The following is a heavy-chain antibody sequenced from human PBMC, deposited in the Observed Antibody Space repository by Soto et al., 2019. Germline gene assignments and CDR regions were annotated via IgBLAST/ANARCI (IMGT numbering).Heavy chain of an antibody. CDR3: ARTLGGYGYHDY. D-gene: IGHD1-26*01. CDR1: GGTFSSYA. CDR2: IIPIFGTA. Sequence: VKVSCKASGGTFSSYAISWVRQAPGQGLEWMGGIIPIFGTANYAQKFQGRVTVTADESTSTAYMELSSLRSEDTAVYYCARTLGGYGYHDYWGQGTLVTVSS. V-gene: IGHV1-69*13. J-gene: IGHJ4*02.